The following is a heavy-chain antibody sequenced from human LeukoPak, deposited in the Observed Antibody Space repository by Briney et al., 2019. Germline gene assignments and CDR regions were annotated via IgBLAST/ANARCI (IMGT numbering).Heavy chain of an antibody. Sequence: PSESLSLTCAVYGGSFSGDYWSSIRQPPGKRLEWIGEINHSGSTNYNPSLKSRVTISVDTSKNQFSLKLSSVADADTAVYYCARRNCSGGSCYSGAGDYWGQGTLVTVSS. CDR3: ARRNCSGGSCYSGAGDY. CDR1: GGSFSGDY. J-gene: IGHJ4*02. CDR2: INHSGST. D-gene: IGHD2-15*01. V-gene: IGHV4-34*01.